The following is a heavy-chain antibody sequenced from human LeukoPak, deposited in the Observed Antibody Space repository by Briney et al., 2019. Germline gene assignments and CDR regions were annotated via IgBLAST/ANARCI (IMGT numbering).Heavy chain of an antibody. CDR1: GFTFSSYA. D-gene: IGHD4-23*01. V-gene: IGHV3-23*01. CDR3: AKDGSTVVTTTGGFFDY. CDR2: ISGRGGST. J-gene: IGHJ4*02. Sequence: GGSLRLSCAASGFTFSSYAMSGVRQAPGKGLEWVSAISGRGGSTYCADSVKGRFTISRDNAKNTLYLQMNSLRAEDTAVYYCAKDGSTVVTTTGGFFDYWGQGTLVTVSS.